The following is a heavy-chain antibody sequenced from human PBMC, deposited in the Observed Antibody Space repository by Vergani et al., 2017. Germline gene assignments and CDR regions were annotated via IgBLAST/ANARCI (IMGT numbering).Heavy chain of an antibody. V-gene: IGHV5-10-1*01. CDR2: IDPSDSYT. CDR3: AREYYYGSGSYSPFGYYYGMDV. D-gene: IGHD3-10*01. CDR1: RYSFTSYW. Sequence: EVQLVQSGAEVKKPGESLRISCKGSRYSFTSYWISWVRQMPGKGLEWMGRIDPSDSYTNYSPSFQGHVTISADKSISTAYLQWSSLKASDTAMYYCAREYYYGSGSYSPFGYYYGMDVWGQGTTVTVSS. J-gene: IGHJ6*02.